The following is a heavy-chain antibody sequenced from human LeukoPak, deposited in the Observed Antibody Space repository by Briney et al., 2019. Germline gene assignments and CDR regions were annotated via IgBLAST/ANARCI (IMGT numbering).Heavy chain of an antibody. CDR1: GGSFSGYY. V-gene: IGHV4-34*01. Sequence: PSETLSLTCAVYGGSFSGYYWSWIRQPPGKGLEWIGEINHSGSTNYNPSLKSRVTISVDTSKNQFSLKLSSVTAADTAVYYCARGGRGLYINYFDYWGQGTLVTVSS. CDR2: INHSGST. J-gene: IGHJ4*02. CDR3: ARGGRGLYINYFDY. D-gene: IGHD2-8*01.